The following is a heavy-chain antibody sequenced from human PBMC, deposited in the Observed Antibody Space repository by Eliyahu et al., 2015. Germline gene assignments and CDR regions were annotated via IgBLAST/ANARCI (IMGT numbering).Heavy chain of an antibody. Sequence: EVQLAETGGGLIQPGGSLRLSCAASGFTVSSNSLXWVRQAPGRGVGGVSVIYSGGNTYYADSVKGRFTISRDNSKNTLYLQMNSLRVEDTAVYYCARLIGGDAFDIWGQGTMVTVSS. CDR3: ARLIGGDAFDI. CDR1: GFTVSSNS. CDR2: IYSGGNT. V-gene: IGHV3-53*02. J-gene: IGHJ3*02.